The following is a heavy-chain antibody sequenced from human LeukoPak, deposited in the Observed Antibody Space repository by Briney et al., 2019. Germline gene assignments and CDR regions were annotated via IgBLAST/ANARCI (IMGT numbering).Heavy chain of an antibody. CDR2: INPNSGGT. D-gene: IGHD3-16*01. V-gene: IGHV1-2*02. Sequence: ASVKVSCKASGYTFTGYYMHWVRQAPGQGREWMGWINPNSGGTNYAQKFQGRVTMTRDMSISTAYMELSRLRSDDTAVYYCARDRGYYDYVWGSLDWYFDLWGRGTLVTVSS. CDR1: GYTFTGYY. J-gene: IGHJ2*01. CDR3: ARDRGYYDYVWGSLDWYFDL.